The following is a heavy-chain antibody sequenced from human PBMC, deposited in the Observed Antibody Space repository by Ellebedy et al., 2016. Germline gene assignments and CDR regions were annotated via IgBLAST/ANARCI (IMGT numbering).Heavy chain of an antibody. CDR1: GYTFTSYG. J-gene: IGHJ4*02. CDR2: IIPIFGKA. Sequence: ASVKVSXKASGYTFTSYGISWVRQAPGQGLEWMGGIIPIFGKANYAQKFQGRVTMTRNTSISTAYMELSSLRSEDTAVYYCARGLIWPFSGLRYWGQGTLVTVSS. D-gene: IGHD2-21*01. CDR3: ARGLIWPFSGLRY. V-gene: IGHV1-8*02.